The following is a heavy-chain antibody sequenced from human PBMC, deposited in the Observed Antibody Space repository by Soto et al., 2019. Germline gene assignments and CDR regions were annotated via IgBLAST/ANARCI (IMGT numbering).Heavy chain of an antibody. D-gene: IGHD6-19*01. J-gene: IGHJ3*02. CDR1: GFTFSSYW. CDR2: INSDGSST. Sequence: EVQLVESGGGLVQPGGSLRLSCAASGFTFSSYWMHWVRQAPGKGLVWVSRINSDGSSTSYADSVKGRFTISRDNAKNTVYLQMNSLRAEDPAVYYCARELGYSSGWYKAHDAFDIWGQGTMVTVSS. CDR3: ARELGYSSGWYKAHDAFDI. V-gene: IGHV3-74*01.